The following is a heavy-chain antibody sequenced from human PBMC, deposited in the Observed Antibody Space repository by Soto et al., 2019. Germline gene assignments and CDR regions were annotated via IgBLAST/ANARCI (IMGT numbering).Heavy chain of an antibody. Sequence: PSETLSLPNTVAGGSISSRGYLWGWISQPPGKGLEWIGSIYYSGSTYYNPSLKSRVTVSVDTSKNQFSLKLSSVTAADTAVYYCARHPSDFWFDPWGQGTLVTVSS. CDR2: IYYSGST. D-gene: IGHD2-21*02. J-gene: IGHJ5*02. CDR3: ARHPSDFWFDP. CDR1: GGSISSRGYL. V-gene: IGHV4-39*01.